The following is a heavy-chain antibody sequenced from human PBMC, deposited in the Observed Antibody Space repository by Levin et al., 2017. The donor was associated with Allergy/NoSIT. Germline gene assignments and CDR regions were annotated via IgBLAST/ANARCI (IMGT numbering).Heavy chain of an antibody. CDR3: ASSRWYPYYYYYYGMDV. CDR1: GGSISSYY. D-gene: IGHD2-15*01. Sequence: SETLSLTCTVSGGSISSYYWSWIRQPAGKGLEWIGRIYTSGSTNYNPSLKSRVTMSVDTSKNQFSLKLSSVTAADTAVYYCASSRWYPYYYYYYGMDVWGQGTTVTVSS. V-gene: IGHV4-4*07. J-gene: IGHJ6*02. CDR2: IYTSGST.